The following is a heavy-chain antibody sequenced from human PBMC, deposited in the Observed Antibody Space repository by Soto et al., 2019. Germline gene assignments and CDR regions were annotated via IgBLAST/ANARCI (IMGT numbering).Heavy chain of an antibody. Sequence: EVQLVESGGGLVQPGGSLRLSCAASGFTFSSYSMNWVRQAPGKGLEWVSYISSSSSTIYYADSVKGRFTISRDNAKNSLYLQMNSLRDEDTAVYYCARDWAAKDSGYDYKHNWCDPWGQGTLVTVSS. V-gene: IGHV3-48*02. CDR1: GFTFSSYS. D-gene: IGHD5-12*01. CDR2: ISSSSSTI. J-gene: IGHJ5*02. CDR3: ARDWAAKDSGYDYKHNWCDP.